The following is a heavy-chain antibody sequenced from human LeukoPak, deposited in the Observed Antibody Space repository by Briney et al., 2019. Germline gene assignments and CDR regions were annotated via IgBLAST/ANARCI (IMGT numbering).Heavy chain of an antibody. CDR3: AREGFDSGARMAFHI. CDR1: GGTFSSYA. CDR2: IIPIFGTA. Sequence: GSSVKVSCKASGGTFSSYAISWVRQAPGQGLEWMGGIIPIFGTANYAQKFRGRVTITADKSTRTAYMELSSLRSEDTAVYYCAREGFDSGARMAFHIWGQGTMVTVSS. D-gene: IGHD3-22*01. V-gene: IGHV1-69*06. J-gene: IGHJ3*02.